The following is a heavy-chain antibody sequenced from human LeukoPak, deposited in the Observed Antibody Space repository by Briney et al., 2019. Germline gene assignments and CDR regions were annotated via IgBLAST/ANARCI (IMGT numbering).Heavy chain of an antibody. J-gene: IGHJ4*02. CDR1: GFIFSSYA. CDR3: AKLYNSYWYTFFDY. D-gene: IGHD6-19*01. V-gene: IGHV3-23*01. CDR2: ISGGGGST. Sequence: GGSLRLSCAASGFIFSSYAMSWVRQAPGKGLEWVSTISGGGGSTYYADSVKGRFTISRDNSKNTVYLQMNSLRAEDTAVYYCAKLYNSYWYTFFDYWGQGTLVTVSS.